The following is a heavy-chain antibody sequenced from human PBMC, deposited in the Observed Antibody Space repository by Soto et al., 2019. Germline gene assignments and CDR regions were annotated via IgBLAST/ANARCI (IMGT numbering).Heavy chain of an antibody. Sequence: GESLKISCKGSGYSFTSYWIGWVRQMPGKGLEWMGIIYPGDSDTRYSPSFQGQVTTSADKSISTAYLQWSSLKASATAMYYCASYTDYGDPIFDYWGQGTLVTVSS. CDR1: GYSFTSYW. J-gene: IGHJ4*02. CDR3: ASYTDYGDPIFDY. CDR2: IYPGDSDT. D-gene: IGHD4-17*01. V-gene: IGHV5-51*01.